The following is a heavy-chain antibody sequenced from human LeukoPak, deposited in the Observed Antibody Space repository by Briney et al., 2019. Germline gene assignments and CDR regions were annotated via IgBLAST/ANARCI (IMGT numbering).Heavy chain of an antibody. CDR3: ARLDKFTMFRGIIVSAFDI. J-gene: IGHJ3*02. V-gene: IGHV5-51*01. Sequence: PGESLKISCKGSGYNFTTYWIGWVRQMPGKGLEWMGIIYPGDSDTKYSPSFQGQVTISADKSISTAYLQWSSLKASDTAMFYCARLDKFTMFRGIIVSAFDIWGQGTMVTVSS. D-gene: IGHD3-10*01. CDR1: GYNFTTYW. CDR2: IYPGDSDT.